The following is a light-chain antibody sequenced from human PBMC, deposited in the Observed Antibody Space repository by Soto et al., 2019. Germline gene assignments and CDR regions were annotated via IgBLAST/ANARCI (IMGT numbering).Light chain of an antibody. V-gene: IGKV1-27*01. CDR3: KKYSSVPV. CDR2: AAS. Sequence: DIQMTQSPTSLSASVGDRVTITCRASQGIRNFVAWYQQKPWHAPKLLIYAASTLKSGVPCRFSGSGSVTDFTITINSLQTEDCATYSCKKYSSVPVFGPGTKVEIK. CDR1: QGIRNF. J-gene: IGKJ3*01.